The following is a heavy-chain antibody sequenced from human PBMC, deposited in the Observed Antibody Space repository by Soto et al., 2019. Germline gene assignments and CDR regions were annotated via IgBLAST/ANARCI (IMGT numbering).Heavy chain of an antibody. Sequence: PGGNLRLSSGASGSSFNSYAIFWVRQAPGKGLEWVSHISGNGEVTSYADSVKGRFTMSRDTYKNTVYLQMNALRAEDTAIYYCAKRGEKTGRNFDCWGQGT. J-gene: IGHJ4*02. CDR2: ISGNGEVT. V-gene: IGHV3-23*01. D-gene: IGHD1-1*01. CDR1: GSSFNSYA. CDR3: AKRGEKTGRNFDC.